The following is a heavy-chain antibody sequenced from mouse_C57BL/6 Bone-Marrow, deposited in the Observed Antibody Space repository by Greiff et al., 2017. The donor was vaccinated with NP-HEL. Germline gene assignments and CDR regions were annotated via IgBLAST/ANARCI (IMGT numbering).Heavy chain of an antibody. CDR3: ARDYDGAMDY. J-gene: IGHJ4*01. CDR1: GYTFTSYW. Sequence: QVQLQQPGAELVKPGASVKMSCKASGYTFTSYWITWVKQRPGQGLEWIGDIYPGSGSNNYNEKFKSKATLTVDTASITAYMQLSSLTSEDSAVYYCARDYDGAMDYWGQGTSVTVSS. CDR2: IYPGSGSN. D-gene: IGHD2-4*01. V-gene: IGHV1-55*01.